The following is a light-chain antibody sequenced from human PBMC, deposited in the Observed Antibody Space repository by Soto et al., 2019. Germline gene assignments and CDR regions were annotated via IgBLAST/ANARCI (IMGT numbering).Light chain of an antibody. V-gene: IGKV3-20*01. CDR1: QSVGSSY. J-gene: IGKJ5*01. CDR3: QQYGDSPIT. CDR2: VAS. Sequence: EIVLTQSPGTLSLSPGERATLSCRASQSVGSSYLAWYQQKPGQAPRLLTYVASKRATGIPDRFSGSGSGTDFTLTISRLEPEDFAVYYCQQYGDSPITFGQGTRLEIK.